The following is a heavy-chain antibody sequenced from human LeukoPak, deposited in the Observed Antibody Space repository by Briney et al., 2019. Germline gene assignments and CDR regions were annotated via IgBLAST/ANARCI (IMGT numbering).Heavy chain of an antibody. Sequence: GGSLRLSCATSGLTLSSYWMSWVRQAPGKGLEWVANIKPDGSEKNYVDSVKGRFTISRDNAKNSLYLQMNSLRAEDTAVYYCARGGSHGYWGQGTLVTVSS. J-gene: IGHJ4*02. CDR3: ARGGSHGY. CDR1: GLTLSSYW. CDR2: IKPDGSEK. V-gene: IGHV3-7*01. D-gene: IGHD1-26*01.